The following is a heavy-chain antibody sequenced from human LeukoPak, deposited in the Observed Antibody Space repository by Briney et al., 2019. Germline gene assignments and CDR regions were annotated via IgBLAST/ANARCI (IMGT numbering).Heavy chain of an antibody. CDR1: GYTLTELS. Sequence: ASVKVSCKVSGYTLTELSMHWVRQAPGKGLEWMGGFDPEDGETIYAQKFQGRVTMTEDTSTDTAYMELSSLRSEDTAVYYCATLPPLVPAGPADAFDIWGQGTMVTASS. V-gene: IGHV1-24*01. CDR3: ATLPPLVPAGPADAFDI. D-gene: IGHD2-2*01. J-gene: IGHJ3*02. CDR2: FDPEDGET.